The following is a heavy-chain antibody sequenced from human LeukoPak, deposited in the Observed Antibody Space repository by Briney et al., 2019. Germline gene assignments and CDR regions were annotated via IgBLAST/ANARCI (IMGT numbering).Heavy chain of an antibody. CDR2: SNPNSSGR. CDR1: GSTFTDYC. CDR3: ARAGLWDSSDSRGYHNAAFDI. V-gene: IGHV1-2*02. Sequence: EASVKVSFKASGSTFTDYCMHWVRQAPGQGLEWMEWSNPNSSGRNIAQKFQDRGTMTRDTSISTAYMELNRLRSDHTAVYYCARAGLWDSSDSRGYHNAAFDIWGQATMVTVSS. J-gene: IGHJ3*02. D-gene: IGHD3-22*01.